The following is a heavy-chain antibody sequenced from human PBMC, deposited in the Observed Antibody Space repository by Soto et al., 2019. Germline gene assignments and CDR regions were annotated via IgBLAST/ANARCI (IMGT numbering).Heavy chain of an antibody. CDR2: IYYSGTT. V-gene: IGHV4-31*03. D-gene: IGHD2-2*01. J-gene: IGHJ3*02. CDR3: ARSFGGIVVVPAATAAFDI. CDR1: GGSISSGGYY. Sequence: QVQLQESGPGLVKPSQTLSLTCTVSGGSISSGGYYWSWIRQHPGKGLEWIGYIYYSGTTYYNPSLKSRVTISVDTSKNQISLKLSSVTAADTAVYYCARSFGGIVVVPAATAAFDIWGQGTMVTVSS.